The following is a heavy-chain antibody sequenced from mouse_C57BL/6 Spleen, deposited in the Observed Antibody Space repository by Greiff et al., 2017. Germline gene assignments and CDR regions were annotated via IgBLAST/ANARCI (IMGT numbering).Heavy chain of an antibody. Sequence: VQLQQSGAELVRPGTSVKVSCKASGYAFTNYLIEWVKQRPGQGLEWIGVINPGSGGTNYNEKFKGKATLTADKSSSTAYMQLSSLTSEDSAVYFCARSFYEKFAYWGQGTLVTVSA. CDR3: ARSFYEKFAY. V-gene: IGHV1-54*01. CDR2: INPGSGGT. D-gene: IGHD1-1*01. J-gene: IGHJ3*01. CDR1: GYAFTNYL.